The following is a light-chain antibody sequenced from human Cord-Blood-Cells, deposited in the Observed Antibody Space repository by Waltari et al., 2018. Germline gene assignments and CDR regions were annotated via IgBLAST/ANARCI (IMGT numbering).Light chain of an antibody. CDR2: QDS. CDR1: KWGDKY. Sequence: SYELTQPPSVSVSPGQTASITCSGDKWGDKYACWYQQTPGQSPVLVIYQDSKRPSGIPERFSGSNSGNTATLTISGTQAMDEADYYCQAWDSSTASYVFGTGTKVTVL. CDR3: QAWDSSTASYV. J-gene: IGLJ1*01. V-gene: IGLV3-1*01.